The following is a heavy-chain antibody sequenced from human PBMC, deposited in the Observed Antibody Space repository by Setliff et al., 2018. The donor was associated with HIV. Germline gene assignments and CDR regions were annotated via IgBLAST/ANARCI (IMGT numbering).Heavy chain of an antibody. D-gene: IGHD3-3*01. J-gene: IGHJ4*02. Sequence: GGSLRLSCEGSGFSFSSYSMSWVRQAPGKGLEWVANIKQDGSEKYYVDSVKGRFTISRDNAKNSLYLQMNSLRAEDTALYYCARHPYGVFDYWGQGTLVTVSS. CDR2: IKQDGSEK. CDR3: ARHPYGVFDY. CDR1: GFSFSSYS. V-gene: IGHV3-7*01.